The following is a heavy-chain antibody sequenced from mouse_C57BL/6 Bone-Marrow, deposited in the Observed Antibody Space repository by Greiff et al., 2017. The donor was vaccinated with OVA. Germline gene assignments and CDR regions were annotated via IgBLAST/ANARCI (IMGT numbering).Heavy chain of an antibody. J-gene: IGHJ3*01. CDR3: ARGDYDYDVPFAY. Sequence: LVESGAELVKPGASVKISCKASGYAFSSYWMNWVKQRPGKGLEWIGQIYPGDGDTNYTGKFKGKATLTADKSSSTAYMQLSSLTSEDSAVYFCARGDYDYDVPFAYWGQGTLVTVSA. CDR1: GYAFSSYW. V-gene: IGHV1-80*01. CDR2: IYPGDGDT. D-gene: IGHD2-4*01.